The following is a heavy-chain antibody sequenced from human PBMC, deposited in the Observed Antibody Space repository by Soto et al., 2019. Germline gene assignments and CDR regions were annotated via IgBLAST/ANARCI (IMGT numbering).Heavy chain of an antibody. CDR3: ARGRPEMATFDY. CDR1: GFTFSSYS. D-gene: IGHD5-12*01. J-gene: IGHJ4*02. V-gene: IGHV3-21*01. Sequence: PGGSLRLSCAASGFTFSSYSMNWVRQAPGKGLEWVSSISSSSSYIYYADSVKGRFTISRDNAKNSLYLQINSLRAEDTAVYYCARGRPEMATFDYWGQGTLVTVSS. CDR2: ISSSSSYI.